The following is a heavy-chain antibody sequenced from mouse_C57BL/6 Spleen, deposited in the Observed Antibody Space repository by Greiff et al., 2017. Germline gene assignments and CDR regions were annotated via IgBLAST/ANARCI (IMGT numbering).Heavy chain of an antibody. CDR3: ARGDYGLYAMDY. V-gene: IGHV1-52*01. Sequence: QVQLQQPGAELVRPGSSVKLSCKASGYTFTSYWMHWVKQRPIQGLEWIGNIDPSGSETHYNQQFKDKATLTVDQSSSTAYMQLSSLTSEDSAVYYCARGDYGLYAMDYWGQGTSVTVSS. CDR1: GYTFTSYW. D-gene: IGHD1-2*01. CDR2: IDPSGSET. J-gene: IGHJ4*01.